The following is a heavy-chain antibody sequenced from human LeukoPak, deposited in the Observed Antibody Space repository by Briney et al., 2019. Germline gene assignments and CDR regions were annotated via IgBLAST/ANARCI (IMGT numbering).Heavy chain of an antibody. CDR3: ARVYQSAGYYFDY. J-gene: IGHJ4*02. V-gene: IGHV4-59*01. Sequence: SETLSLTCTVSGGSIDSYYWSWTRQPPGKGLEWIGYIYYTGSTEYHPSLKSRVTISLDTSKNQFSLKLTSVTAADTAVYYCARVYQSAGYYFDYWGQGNLVSVSS. CDR1: GGSIDSYY. CDR2: IYYTGST. D-gene: IGHD2-2*01.